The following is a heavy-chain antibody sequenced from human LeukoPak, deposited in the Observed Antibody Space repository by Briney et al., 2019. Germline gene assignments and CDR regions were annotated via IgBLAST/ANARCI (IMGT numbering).Heavy chain of an antibody. CDR2: IKPDGSEK. V-gene: IGHV3-7*01. J-gene: IGHJ4*02. CDR1: GFTFSSYW. CDR3: ASILWWDIGFDY. D-gene: IGHD2-21*01. Sequence: PGGSLRLSCAASGFTFSSYWMTWVRQAPGKGLEWVANIKPDGSEKNYVDSVKGRFTISRGNARNSLYLQMNSLRAEDTAVYYCASILWWDIGFDYWGQGTLVTVSS.